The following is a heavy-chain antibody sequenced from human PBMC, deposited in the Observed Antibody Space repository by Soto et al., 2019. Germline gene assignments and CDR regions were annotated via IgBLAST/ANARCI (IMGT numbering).Heavy chain of an antibody. D-gene: IGHD6-13*01. J-gene: IGHJ4*02. CDR2: IDPGDSDT. CDR3: ARHAGNSWKGDYFDY. V-gene: IGHV5-51*01. Sequence: PGESVKISCKASGYTFTTSWIGWVRQMPGQGLEWMGIIDPGDSDTRYSPSFQGRITISVDKSISTAYLQWSNLEASDTAIYYCARHAGNSWKGDYFDYWGRGALVTVSS. CDR1: GYTFTTSW.